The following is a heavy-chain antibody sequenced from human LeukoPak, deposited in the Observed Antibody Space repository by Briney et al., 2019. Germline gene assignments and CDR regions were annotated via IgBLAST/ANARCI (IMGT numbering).Heavy chain of an antibody. J-gene: IGHJ3*02. V-gene: IGHV3-23*01. D-gene: IGHD3-10*01. CDR1: GFTFGDYA. CDR2: ISGSGGST. Sequence: PARSLIPSCTASGFTFGDYAMSWVRQAPGKGLEWVSAISGSGGSTYYADSVKGRFTISRDNSKNTLYLQMNSLRDEDTAVYYCARDLSGVYALDTSGQGTLVTVSS. CDR3: ARDLSGVYALDT.